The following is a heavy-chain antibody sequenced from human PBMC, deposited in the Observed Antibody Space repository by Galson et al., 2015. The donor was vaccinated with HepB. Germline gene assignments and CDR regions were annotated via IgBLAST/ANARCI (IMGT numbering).Heavy chain of an antibody. J-gene: IGHJ3*02. CDR3: ARDARSFTMIRERGRAFDI. V-gene: IGHV1-18*01. Sequence: SVKVSCKASGYTFTSYGISWVRQAPGQGLEWMGWISAYNGNTNYAQKLQGRVTMTTDTSTSTAYMELRSLRSDDTAVYYCARDARSFTMIRERGRAFDIWGQGTMVTVSS. CDR1: GYTFTSYG. CDR2: ISAYNGNT. D-gene: IGHD3-22*01.